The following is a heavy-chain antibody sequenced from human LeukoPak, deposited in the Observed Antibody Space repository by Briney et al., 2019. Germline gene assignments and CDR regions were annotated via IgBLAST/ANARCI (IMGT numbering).Heavy chain of an antibody. Sequence: GRSLRLSCAASGFTFSSYGMHWVRQAPGKGLEWVAVISYDGSNKYYADSVKGRFTISRDNSKNTLYLQMNSLRAEDTAVYYCAKDRAATVDYWGQGTLVTVSS. J-gene: IGHJ4*02. CDR2: ISYDGSNK. CDR1: GFTFSSYG. V-gene: IGHV3-30*18. D-gene: IGHD3-10*01. CDR3: AKDRAATVDY.